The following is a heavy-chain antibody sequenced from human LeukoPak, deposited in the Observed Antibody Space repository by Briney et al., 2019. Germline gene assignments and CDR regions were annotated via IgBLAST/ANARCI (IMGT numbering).Heavy chain of an antibody. D-gene: IGHD6-6*01. J-gene: IGHJ4*02. CDR1: GGSISSGSYY. CDR2: IYTSGST. V-gene: IGHV4-61*02. CDR3: ARALSIASFDY. Sequence: SQTLSLTCTVSGGSISSGSYYWSWLRQPAGKGLEWIGRIYTSGSTNYNPSLKSRVTISVDTSKNQFSLKLSSVTAADTAVYYCARALSIASFDYWGQGTLVTVSS.